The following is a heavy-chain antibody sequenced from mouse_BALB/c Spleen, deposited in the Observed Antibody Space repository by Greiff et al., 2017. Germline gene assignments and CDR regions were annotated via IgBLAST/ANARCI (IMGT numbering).Heavy chain of an antibody. Sequence: VKLQESGPGLVQPSQSLSITCTVSGFSLTSYGVHWVRQSPGKGLEWLGVIWSGGSTDYNAAFISRLSISKDNSKSQVFFKMNSLQANDTAIYYCARNKGYYGSSYDYAMDYWGQGTSVTVSS. CDR2: IWSGGST. CDR3: ARNKGYYGSSYDYAMDY. D-gene: IGHD1-1*01. V-gene: IGHV2-2*02. CDR1: GFSLTSYG. J-gene: IGHJ4*01.